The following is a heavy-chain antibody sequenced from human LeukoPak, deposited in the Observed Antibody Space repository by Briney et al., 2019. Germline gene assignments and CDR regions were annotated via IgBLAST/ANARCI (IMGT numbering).Heavy chain of an antibody. CDR3: ARDRYCSGGSCYGWFDP. J-gene: IGHJ5*02. Sequence: GGSLRLSCAASGFTFSDYYMSWIRQAPGKGLEWGSYISSSSSYTKYADSVKGRFTISRDNAKNSLYLQMNSLRAEDTAVYHCARDRYCSGGSCYGWFDPWGQGTLVTVSS. CDR2: ISSSSSYT. D-gene: IGHD2-15*01. CDR1: GFTFSDYY. V-gene: IGHV3-11*06.